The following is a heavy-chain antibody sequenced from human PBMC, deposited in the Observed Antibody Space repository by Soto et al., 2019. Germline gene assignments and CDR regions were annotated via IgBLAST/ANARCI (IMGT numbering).Heavy chain of an antibody. V-gene: IGHV3-30*04. CDR3: ARESVAGLD. D-gene: IGHD6-19*01. Sequence: GESLRLSCAASGFTFSHYATHWVRQPPGKGLEWVAVVSDGGYNKFYFDSVKGRFTVFRDDSKQTLDLQMNDLRPEDTAIYFCARESVAGLDWGQGTRVTVSS. CDR1: GFTFSHYA. CDR2: VSDGGYNK. J-gene: IGHJ4*02.